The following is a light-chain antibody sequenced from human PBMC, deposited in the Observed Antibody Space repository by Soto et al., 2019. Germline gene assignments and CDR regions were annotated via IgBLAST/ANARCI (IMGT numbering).Light chain of an antibody. J-gene: IGLJ1*01. CDR3: YSYTSSTSYV. CDR1: SSDIGGFNS. CDR2: EVS. V-gene: IGLV2-14*01. Sequence: QSVLTQPASVSGSPGQSITISCTGTSSDIGGFNSVSWYQQHPGKVPRLMIFEVSNRPSGVSNRFSGSKSGNTASLTISGLQADDEADYYCYSYTSSTSYVFGTGTTLTVL.